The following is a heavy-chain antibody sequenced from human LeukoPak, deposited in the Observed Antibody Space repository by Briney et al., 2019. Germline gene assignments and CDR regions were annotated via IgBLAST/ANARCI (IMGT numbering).Heavy chain of an antibody. V-gene: IGHV3-43*01. CDR1: GFTFDDYT. D-gene: IGHD1-14*01. CDR2: ISWDGGSI. Sequence: PGGSLRLSCAASGFTFDDYTMHWVRQAPGKGLEWVSLISWDGGSIYYADSVKGRFTISRDNSKNSLYLQMNSLRTEDTALYYCAKDGIGYYYMDVWGKGTTVTVSS. CDR3: AKDGIGYYYMDV. J-gene: IGHJ6*03.